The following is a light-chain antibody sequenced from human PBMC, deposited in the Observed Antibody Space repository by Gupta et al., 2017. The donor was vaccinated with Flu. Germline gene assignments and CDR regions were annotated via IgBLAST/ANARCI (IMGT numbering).Light chain of an antibody. Sequence: DIQLTQSPSSLSASIGDRVTITCRASRSIGTYLNWYQHKPGKAPQLLIYSASTLQSAVPSRFSGSGSGTDFTLSIASLQPEDSATYYCQQSFVTLFTFGWGTKLDIK. CDR1: RSIGTY. V-gene: IGKV1-39*01. CDR3: QQSFVTLFT. J-gene: IGKJ2*01. CDR2: SAS.